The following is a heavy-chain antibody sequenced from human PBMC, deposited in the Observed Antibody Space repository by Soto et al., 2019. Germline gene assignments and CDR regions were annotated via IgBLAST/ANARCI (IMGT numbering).Heavy chain of an antibody. Sequence: SVKVSCKASGGTFSSYAISWVRQAPGQGLEWMGGIIPIFGTANYAQKFQGRVTITADESTSTAYMELSSLRSEDTAVYYCARGRVPAAPNWFDPWGQGTLVNVSS. CDR2: IIPIFGTA. CDR3: ARGRVPAAPNWFDP. D-gene: IGHD2-2*01. J-gene: IGHJ5*02. V-gene: IGHV1-69*13. CDR1: GGTFSSYA.